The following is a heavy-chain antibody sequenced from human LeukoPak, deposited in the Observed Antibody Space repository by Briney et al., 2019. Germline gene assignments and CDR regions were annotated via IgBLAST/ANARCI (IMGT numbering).Heavy chain of an antibody. CDR1: GFTFSSYA. Sequence: GGSLRLSCAASGFTFSSYAMSWVRQAPGKGLEWVSAISGSGGSTYYADSVKGRFTISRDNSKNTLYLQMNSLRAEDTAVYYCAKGKALLWFGELSIDYWGQGTLVTVSS. D-gene: IGHD3-10*01. V-gene: IGHV3-23*01. J-gene: IGHJ4*02. CDR3: AKGKALLWFGELSIDY. CDR2: ISGSGGST.